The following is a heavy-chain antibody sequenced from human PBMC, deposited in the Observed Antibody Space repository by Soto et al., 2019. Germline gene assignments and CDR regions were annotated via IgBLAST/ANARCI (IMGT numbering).Heavy chain of an antibody. V-gene: IGHV3-15*07. CDR1: GFTFSNAW. J-gene: IGHJ4*01. Sequence: GGSLRLSCAASGFTFSNAWINWVRQAPGKGLEWVGRIKSKTDGGTTDYAEPVKGRFAISRDDSNNMVYLQMNSLKIEDTAVYYCTTDSYSTIIIVRFDYWGHGTLVPVSS. CDR2: IKSKTDGGTT. D-gene: IGHD2-8*01. CDR3: TTDSYSTIIIVRFDY.